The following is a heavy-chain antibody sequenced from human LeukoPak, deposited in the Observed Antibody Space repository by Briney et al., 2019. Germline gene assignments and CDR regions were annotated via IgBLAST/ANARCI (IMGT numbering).Heavy chain of an antibody. Sequence: GRSLRLSCAGSGFTFSSYGMHWVRQASGKGLEWVAVISYDGSNKYYAAPVKGRFTISRDNSKNTLYLQMNSLRAEDTAVYYCAKGLLWFGELSPSFDYWGQGTLVTVSS. V-gene: IGHV3-30*18. CDR3: AKGLLWFGELSPSFDY. J-gene: IGHJ4*02. D-gene: IGHD3-10*01. CDR1: GFTFSSYG. CDR2: ISYDGSNK.